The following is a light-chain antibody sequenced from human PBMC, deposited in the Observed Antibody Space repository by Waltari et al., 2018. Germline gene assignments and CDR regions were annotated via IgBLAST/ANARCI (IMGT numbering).Light chain of an antibody. CDR1: NIGSKT. J-gene: IGLJ1*01. CDR2: DDG. V-gene: IGLV3-21*02. CDR3: QVWDSGSDHYV. Sequence: SYVLTQPPSVSVAPGQTARISCDGNNIGSKTVHWYQQKPGQAPVLVVYDDGDRPAGIPARFSGSNSGNTATLTISRVDAGDEADYYCQVWDSGSDHYVFGTVTKVTVL.